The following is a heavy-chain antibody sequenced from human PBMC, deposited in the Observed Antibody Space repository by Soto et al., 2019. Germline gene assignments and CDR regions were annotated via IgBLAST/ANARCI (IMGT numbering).Heavy chain of an antibody. Sequence: SETLSLTCTVSGGSISSSSYYWGWIRQPPGKGLEWIGSIYYSGSTYYNPSLKSRVTISVDTSKNQFSLKLSSVTAADTAVYYCARHAVPALWWFDPWGQGTLVTVSS. D-gene: IGHD2-2*01. J-gene: IGHJ5*02. CDR3: ARHAVPALWWFDP. CDR2: IYYSGST. CDR1: GGSISSSSYY. V-gene: IGHV4-39*01.